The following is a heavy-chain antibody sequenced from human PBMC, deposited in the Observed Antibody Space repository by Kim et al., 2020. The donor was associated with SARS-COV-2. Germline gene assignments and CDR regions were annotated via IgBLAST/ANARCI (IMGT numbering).Heavy chain of an antibody. V-gene: IGHV3-30*02. CDR3: AKDLGGT. D-gene: IGHD3-16*01. J-gene: IGHJ5*02. Sequence: DGNNKSYADSVKGRFTSSRDNSKNTLYLQMNSLRAEDTAVYYCAKDLGGTWGQGTLVTVSS. CDR2: DGNNK.